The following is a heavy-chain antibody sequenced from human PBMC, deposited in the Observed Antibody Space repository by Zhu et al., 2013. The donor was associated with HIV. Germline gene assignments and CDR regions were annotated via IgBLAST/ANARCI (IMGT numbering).Heavy chain of an antibody. V-gene: IGHV4-4*02. D-gene: IGHD3-9*01. J-gene: IGHJ3*02. CDR2: IYHSGST. CDR3: ARSYYDILTGYPSAFDI. Sequence: QVQLQESGPGLVKPSGTLSLTCAVSGGSISSSNWWSWVRQPPGKGLEWIGEIYHSGSTNYNPSLKSRVTISVDKSKNQFSLKLSSVTAADTAVYYCARSYYDILTGYPSAFDIWGQGTMVTVSS. CDR1: GGSISSSNW.